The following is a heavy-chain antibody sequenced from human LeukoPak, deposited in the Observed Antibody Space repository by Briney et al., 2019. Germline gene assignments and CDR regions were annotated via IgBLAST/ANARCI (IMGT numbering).Heavy chain of an antibody. J-gene: IGHJ4*02. CDR1: GFTFSSYG. CDR2: TSGSGSSP. Sequence: GGSLRLSCAASGFTFSSYGMNWVGQAPGKGLEWVSATSGSGSSPNYSDSVKGRFTISRDNSNNTLYLQMNSLRAEDTAVYYCAKTTGGNAYDYIDYWGQGTLVTVSS. V-gene: IGHV3-23*01. CDR3: AKTTGGNAYDYIDY. D-gene: IGHD4-23*01.